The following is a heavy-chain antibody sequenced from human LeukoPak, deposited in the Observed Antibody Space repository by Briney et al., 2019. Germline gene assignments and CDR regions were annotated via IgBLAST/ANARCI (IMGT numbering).Heavy chain of an antibody. D-gene: IGHD6-6*01. J-gene: IGHJ4*02. CDR1: GFTFSSYW. V-gene: IGHV3-74*01. CDR3: ARSGGSSSFGY. Sequence: GGSLRLSCAASGFTFSSYWMHWVRQAPGKGLVWVSHINTDGSSTTYADSVKSRLTISRDNAKNTLYLQMNSLRAEDTAVYYCARSGGSSSFGYWGQGTLVTVSS. CDR2: INTDGSST.